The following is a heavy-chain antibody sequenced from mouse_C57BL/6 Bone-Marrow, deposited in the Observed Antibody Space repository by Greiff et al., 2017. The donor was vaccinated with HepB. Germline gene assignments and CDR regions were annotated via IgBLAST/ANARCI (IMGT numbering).Heavy chain of an antibody. Sequence: EVQGVESGGGLVKPGGSLKLSCAASGFTFSSYAMSWVRQTPEKRLEWVATISDGGSYTYYPDNVKGRFTISRDNAKNNLYLQMSHLKSEDTAMYYCARDKDGSYAMDYWGQGTSVTVSS. CDR3: ARDKDGSYAMDY. CDR2: ISDGGSYT. CDR1: GFTFSSYA. D-gene: IGHD2-3*01. J-gene: IGHJ4*01. V-gene: IGHV5-4*01.